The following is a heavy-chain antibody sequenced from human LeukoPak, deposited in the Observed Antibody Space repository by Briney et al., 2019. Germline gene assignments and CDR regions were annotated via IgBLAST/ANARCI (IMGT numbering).Heavy chain of an antibody. CDR3: AKGTMWGSYYGMDV. D-gene: IGHD3-16*01. CDR2: ISGSGGST. V-gene: IGHV3-23*01. CDR1: GFTFSIYA. J-gene: IGHJ6*02. Sequence: GGSLRLSCAASGFTFSIYAMSWVRQAPGKGLEWVSAISGSGGSTYYADSVKGRFTISRDNSKNTLYLQMNSLRAEDTAVYYCAKGTMWGSYYGMDVWGQGTTVTVSS.